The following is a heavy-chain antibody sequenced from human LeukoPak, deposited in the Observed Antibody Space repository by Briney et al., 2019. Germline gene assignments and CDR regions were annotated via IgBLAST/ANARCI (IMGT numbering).Heavy chain of an antibody. Sequence: PGGSLRLSCAASGFTFNSYGMHWVRQAPGKGLEWVAFIRYDGSNKYYAASVKGRFTISRDNSKNTLYVKMNSLRAEDTAVYYCAKGGDIVATTYYFDYWGQGTLVTVSS. J-gene: IGHJ4*02. D-gene: IGHD5-12*01. CDR3: AKGGDIVATTYYFDY. CDR1: GFTFNSYG. V-gene: IGHV3-30*02. CDR2: IRYDGSNK.